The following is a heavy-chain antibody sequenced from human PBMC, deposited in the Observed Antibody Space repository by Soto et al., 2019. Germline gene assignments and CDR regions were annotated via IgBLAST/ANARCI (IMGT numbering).Heavy chain of an antibody. J-gene: IGHJ4*02. V-gene: IGHV5-51*01. D-gene: IGHD2-15*01. CDR3: ARGYCSGGSCFNYFDY. Sequence: PGESLKISCKGSGYSFTSYWIVWVRQMPGKGLEWMGIIYPGDSDTRYSPSFQGQVTISADKSISTAYLQWSSLKASDTAMYYCARGYCSGGSCFNYFDYWGQGTLVTVSS. CDR2: IYPGDSDT. CDR1: GYSFTSYW.